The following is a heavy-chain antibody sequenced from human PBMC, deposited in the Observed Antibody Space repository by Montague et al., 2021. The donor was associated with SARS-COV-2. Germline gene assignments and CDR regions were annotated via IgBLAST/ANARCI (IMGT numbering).Heavy chain of an antibody. D-gene: IGHD2-21*01. CDR1: GFIFSSYE. J-gene: IGHJ6*02. Sequence: SLRLSCAASGFIFSSYEMNWVRQAPGKGLEWISYISSSGGGITKHYTDSVKCRFTISRANAKNSLYLQMHRLRVEDTAMYYCARDRDGNDWCGMDVWGQGTTVTVSS. V-gene: IGHV3-48*03. CDR3: ARDRDGNDWCGMDV. CDR2: ISSSGGGITK.